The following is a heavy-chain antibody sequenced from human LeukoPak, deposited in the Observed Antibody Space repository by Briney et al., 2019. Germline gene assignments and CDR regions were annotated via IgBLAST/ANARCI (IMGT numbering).Heavy chain of an antibody. CDR2: ISGSGGST. V-gene: IGHV3-23*01. Sequence: GGSLRLSCAASGFTFSSYAMSWVRQAPGKGLEWVSAISGSGGSTYYADSVKGRFTISRDNSKNTLYLQMNSLRAEDTAVYYCAKLPPPSIVVVPAALGDYWGQGALVTVSS. CDR3: AKLPPPSIVVVPAALGDY. D-gene: IGHD2-2*01. J-gene: IGHJ4*02. CDR1: GFTFSSYA.